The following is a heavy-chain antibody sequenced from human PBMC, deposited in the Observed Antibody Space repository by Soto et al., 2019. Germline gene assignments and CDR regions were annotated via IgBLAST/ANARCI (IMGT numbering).Heavy chain of an antibody. CDR2: IKQDGGQT. D-gene: IGHD6-6*01. J-gene: IGHJ4*02. CDR1: GFTFSNYW. CDR3: ARMGYSSSSNDF. Sequence: EFQLVESGGGLVQPGGSLRLSCATSGFTFSNYWMTWVRQAPGKGLEWLAKIKQDGGQTYYMDSVKGRFTVSRDNAKNSEYLQMNSIRAEDTAVYYCARMGYSSSSNDFWGRGTLVIVSS. V-gene: IGHV3-7*05.